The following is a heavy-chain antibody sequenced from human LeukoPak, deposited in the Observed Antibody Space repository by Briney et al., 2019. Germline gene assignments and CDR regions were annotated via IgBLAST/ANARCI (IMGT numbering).Heavy chain of an antibody. J-gene: IGHJ4*02. D-gene: IGHD3-22*01. V-gene: IGHV4-39*07. Sequence: KASETLSLTCNVSGASMSNYYWVWIRQPPGKGLEWIGSIYHSGTTYSGSTYYNPSLKSRVTISVDTSKNQFSLKLSSVTAADTAVYYCARVEAEYEWLEYYYDSSGYYYFDYWGQGTLVTVSS. CDR3: ARVEAEYEWLEYYYDSSGYYYFDY. CDR2: IYHSGTTYSGST. CDR1: GASMSNYY.